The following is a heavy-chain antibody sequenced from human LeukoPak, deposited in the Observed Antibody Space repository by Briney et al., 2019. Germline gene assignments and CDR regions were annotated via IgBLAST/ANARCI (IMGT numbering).Heavy chain of an antibody. CDR2: IYPGDSDT. Sequence: GGSLQISCKGSGSRFTTYWIAWVRQLPGKGLEWMGIIYPGDSDTRYSPSFQGQVTISADKSISTAYLQWSSLKASDTAMYYCARQEGAPRPYLGYWGQGTLVTVSS. CDR3: ARQEGAPRPYLGY. V-gene: IGHV5-51*01. CDR1: GSRFTTYW. J-gene: IGHJ4*02.